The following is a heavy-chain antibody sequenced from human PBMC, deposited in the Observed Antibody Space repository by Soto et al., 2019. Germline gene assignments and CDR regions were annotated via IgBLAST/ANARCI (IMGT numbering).Heavy chain of an antibody. V-gene: IGHV3-23*01. CDR3: AKDRRAGGNSAFYFDF. CDR2: ISATGGGT. D-gene: IGHD3-16*01. Sequence: LRLSCAASGFKFSNYAVSWVRQAPGKGLEWVSLISATGGGTYYADSVKGRFTISRDNSHNTLYLQVHSLTAEDTAVYYCAKDRRAGGNSAFYFDFWGQGAQVTVSS. J-gene: IGHJ4*02. CDR1: GFKFSNYA.